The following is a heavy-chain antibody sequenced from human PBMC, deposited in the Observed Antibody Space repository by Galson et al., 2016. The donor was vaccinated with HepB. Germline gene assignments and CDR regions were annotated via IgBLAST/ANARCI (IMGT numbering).Heavy chain of an antibody. D-gene: IGHD1-26*01. CDR3: TSLVGGSGAFDI. CDR2: IRTKFNNYAT. J-gene: IGHJ3*02. V-gene: IGHV3-73*01. Sequence: SLRLSCAASGFNFSGSAVHWVRQASGQGLEWVGRIRTKFNNYATVYAASVEGRFAISRDDSKNTTHLQMNSLKIEDTAVYYCTSLVGGSGAFDIWGQGTMVTVSS. CDR1: GFNFSGSA.